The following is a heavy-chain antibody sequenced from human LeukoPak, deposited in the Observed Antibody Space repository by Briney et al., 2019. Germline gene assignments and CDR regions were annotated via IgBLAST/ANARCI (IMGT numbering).Heavy chain of an antibody. CDR1: GFTFSSYG. CDR2: ISYDGSNK. CDR3: AKELFIVGATPFDY. Sequence: GGSLRLSCAASGFTFSSYGMHWVRQAPGKGLEWVAVISYDGSNKYYADSVKGRFTISRDNSKNTLYPQMNSLRAEDTAVYYCAKELFIVGATPFDYWGQGTLVAVSS. D-gene: IGHD1-26*01. V-gene: IGHV3-30*18. J-gene: IGHJ4*02.